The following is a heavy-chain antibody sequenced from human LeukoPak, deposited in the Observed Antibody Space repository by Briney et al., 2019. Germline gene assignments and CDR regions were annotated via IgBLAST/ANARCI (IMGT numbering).Heavy chain of an antibody. CDR1: GFTFSSYS. J-gene: IGHJ4*02. V-gene: IGHV3-48*01. CDR2: ISSSSSTI. CDR3: AKSRGSTLFDS. D-gene: IGHD1-26*01. Sequence: GGSLRLSCAASGFTFSSYSMNWVRQAPGKGLEWVSYISSSSSTIYYADSVKGRFTISRDNAKNSLYLQMNSLRAEDTAIYYCAKSRGSTLFDSWGQGTLVTVSS.